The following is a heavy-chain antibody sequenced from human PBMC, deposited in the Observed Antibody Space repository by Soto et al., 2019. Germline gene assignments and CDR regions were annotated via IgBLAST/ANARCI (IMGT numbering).Heavy chain of an antibody. CDR2: INHSGST. Sequence: SAETLSLTCAVYCGSFSGYYWSWIRQPPGKGLEWIGEINHSGSTDYNPSLKSRVTISVDTSKNQSSLKLSSVTAADTAVYYSARGRRRRYGSVDYYYYGMDVWGQGTTVTVSS. V-gene: IGHV4-34*01. D-gene: IGHD4-17*01. J-gene: IGHJ6*02. CDR3: ARGRRRRYGSVDYYYYGMDV. CDR1: CGSFSGYY.